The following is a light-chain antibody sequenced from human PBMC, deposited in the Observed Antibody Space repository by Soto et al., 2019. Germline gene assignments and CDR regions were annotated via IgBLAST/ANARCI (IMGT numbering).Light chain of an antibody. Sequence: QSALTQPPSASGSPGQSVTISCTGTSSDIGGYNSVSWYQHSPGKAPKLILYEGTNRPSGVPDRFSGSKSGNTASLTVSGLQAEDEGDYYCSSYAGNHILAFGGGTKVTVL. CDR2: EGT. V-gene: IGLV2-8*01. J-gene: IGLJ2*01. CDR3: SSYAGNHILA. CDR1: SSDIGGYNS.